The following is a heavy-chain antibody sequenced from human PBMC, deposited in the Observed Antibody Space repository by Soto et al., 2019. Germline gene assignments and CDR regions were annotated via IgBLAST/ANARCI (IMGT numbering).Heavy chain of an antibody. V-gene: IGHV3-30*18. CDR3: AKDLETFGGAFASHI. J-gene: IGHJ3*02. CDR1: GFTFSNYG. CDR2: ISYDGTNE. Sequence: QVQLVESGGGVVQPGRSLRLSCAASGFTFSNYGMHWVRQAPGKGREWVAAISYDGTNEYYADSVQGRFTISRDDTANTLFVQMNSLRAEDTAVYYCAKDLETFGGAFASHIWGQGTRVTVSS. D-gene: IGHD3-10*01.